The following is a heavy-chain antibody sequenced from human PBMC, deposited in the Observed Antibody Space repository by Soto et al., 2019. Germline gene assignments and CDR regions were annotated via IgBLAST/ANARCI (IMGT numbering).Heavy chain of an antibody. V-gene: IGHV3-53*01. CDR3: ARDLSGGSWDGYYGMDV. J-gene: IGHJ6*02. CDR2: IYSGGST. CDR1: GFTVSSNY. Sequence: GGSLRLSCAASGFTVSSNYMSWVRQAPGKGLEWVSVIYSGGSTYYADSVKGRFTISRDNSKNTLYLQMNSLRAEDTAVYYCARDLSGGSWDGYYGMDVWGQGTTVTVSS. D-gene: IGHD2-15*01.